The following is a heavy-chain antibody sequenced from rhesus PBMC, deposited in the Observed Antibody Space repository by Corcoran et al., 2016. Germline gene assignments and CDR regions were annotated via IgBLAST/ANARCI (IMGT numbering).Heavy chain of an antibody. J-gene: IGHJ4*01. CDR3: ATGQATGFDY. D-gene: IGHD5-36*01. CDR2: VEPEDGEA. Sequence: EVQLVQSGAEVKKPGASVKIPCKASGYTFTDYYLHWVRQAPGKGLEGMGRVEPEDGEAIHAQKSQERVTITADTSTDTAYMGLSSLGSEDTAVYYCATGQATGFDYWGQGVLVTVSS. CDR1: GYTFTDYY. V-gene: IGHV1-111*02.